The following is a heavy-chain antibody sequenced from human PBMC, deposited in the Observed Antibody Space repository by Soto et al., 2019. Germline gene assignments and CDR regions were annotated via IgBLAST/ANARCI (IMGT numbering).Heavy chain of an antibody. CDR2: ISPYNGKA. CDR3: ARSRGYSYGFTGLVDYGMAV. V-gene: IGHV1-18*01. J-gene: IGHJ6*02. D-gene: IGHD5-18*01. Sequence: ASVKVSCKASGYTFTSYGISWVRQAPGQGLKWMGWISPYNGKANYAQKLQGRVTITADESTSTAYMELSSLRSEDTAVYYCARSRGYSYGFTGLVDYGMAVWGQGTTVTVSS. CDR1: GYTFTSYG.